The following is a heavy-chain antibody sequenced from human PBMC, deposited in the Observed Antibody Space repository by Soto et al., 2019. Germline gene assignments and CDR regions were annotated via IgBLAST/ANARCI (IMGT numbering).Heavy chain of an antibody. CDR3: ARGDGSGSYPNARSWFDP. V-gene: IGHV4-59*01. CDR2: IYYSGST. Sequence: SETLSLTCTVSGGSISSYYWSWIRQPPGKGLEWIGYIYYSGSTNYNPSLKSRVTISVDTSKNQFSLKLSSVTAADTAVYYCARGDGSGSYPNARSWFDPWGQGTLVTVSS. D-gene: IGHD3-10*01. CDR1: GGSISSYY. J-gene: IGHJ5*02.